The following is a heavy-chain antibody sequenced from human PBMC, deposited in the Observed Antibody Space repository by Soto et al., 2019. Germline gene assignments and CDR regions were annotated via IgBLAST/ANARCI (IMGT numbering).Heavy chain of an antibody. Sequence: GGSLRLSCAASGSTLSSYGMSWVRQAPGKGLEWVSAISPNGQGIYYADSVRGRFTISRDTFKNTVFLHMDSLRAEDTAVYYCAKDRNYPRDCFHYWGQGTLVTVSS. J-gene: IGHJ4*02. V-gene: IGHV3-23*01. CDR2: ISPNGQGI. D-gene: IGHD1-7*01. CDR3: AKDRNYPRDCFHY. CDR1: GSTLSSYG.